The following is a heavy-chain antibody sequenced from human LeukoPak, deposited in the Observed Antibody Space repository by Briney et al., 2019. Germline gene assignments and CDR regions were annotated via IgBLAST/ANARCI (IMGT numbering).Heavy chain of an antibody. J-gene: IGHJ3*02. V-gene: IGHV1-58*01. CDR1: GFTFSTST. Sequence: SVKVSCKTSGFTFSTSTVQWVRQTRGQRLEWIGWISVGSGQTKYAQSLQERLTFTRDMSTSTAYMDLSSLGSEDTAVYYCAAERNGDNSDCCYFEIWGQGTTVTVSS. D-gene: IGHD4-23*01. CDR2: ISVGSGQT. CDR3: AAERNGDNSDCCYFEI.